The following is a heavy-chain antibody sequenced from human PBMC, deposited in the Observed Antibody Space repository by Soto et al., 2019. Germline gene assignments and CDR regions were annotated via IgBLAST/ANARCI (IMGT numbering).Heavy chain of an antibody. J-gene: IGHJ4*02. D-gene: IGHD4-17*01. CDR2: IIPILGIA. CDR3: ARDRTTVTTIFDY. CDR1: GGTFSSYT. Sequence: SVKVSCKASGGTFSSYTISWVRQAPGQGLEWMGRIIPILGIANYAQKFQGRVTITADKSTSTAYMELSSLRSEDTAVYYCARDRTTVTTIFDYWGQGTLVTVSS. V-gene: IGHV1-69*04.